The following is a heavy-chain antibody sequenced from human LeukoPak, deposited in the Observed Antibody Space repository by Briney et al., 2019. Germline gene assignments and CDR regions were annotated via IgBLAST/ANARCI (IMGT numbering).Heavy chain of an antibody. D-gene: IGHD2-2*01. Sequence: SETLSLTCAVYGGSFSGYYWSWIRQPPGKGLKWIGEINHSGSTNYNPSLKSRVTISVDTSKNQFSLKLSSVTAADTAVYYRASVGPIVVVPAASDAFDIWGQGTMVTVSS. CDR2: INHSGST. CDR3: ASVGPIVVVPAASDAFDI. CDR1: GGSFSGYY. V-gene: IGHV4-34*01. J-gene: IGHJ3*02.